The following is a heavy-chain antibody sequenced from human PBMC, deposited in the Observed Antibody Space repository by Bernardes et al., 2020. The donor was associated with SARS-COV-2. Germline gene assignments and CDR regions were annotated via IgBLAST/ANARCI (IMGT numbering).Heavy chain of an antibody. CDR3: TKPYDFWSGYSSWYFDL. Sequence: SLRLSCTASGFTFGDYAMSWFRQAPGKGLEWVGFIRSKAYGGTTEYAASVKGRFTISRDDSKSIAYLQMNSLKTEDTAVYYCTKPYDFWSGYSSWYFDLWGRGTLVTVSS. V-gene: IGHV3-49*03. D-gene: IGHD3-3*01. J-gene: IGHJ2*01. CDR1: GFTFGDYA. CDR2: IRSKAYGGTT.